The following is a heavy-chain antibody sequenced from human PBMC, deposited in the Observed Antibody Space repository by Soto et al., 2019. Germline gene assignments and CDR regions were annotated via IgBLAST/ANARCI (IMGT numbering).Heavy chain of an antibody. CDR3: ARLSSSWYRNYGMDG. CDR1: GYRFTRDW. D-gene: IGHD6-13*01. V-gene: IGHV5-51*01. Sequence: GCSLKLSCNVSGYRFTRDWIGLVRQMPGKGLEWMGIIYPGDSDTRYSPSFQGQVTISADKSISTAYLQWSSLKASDTAMYYCARLSSSWYRNYGMDGCGKRTMVTV. J-gene: IGHJ6*04. CDR2: IYPGDSDT.